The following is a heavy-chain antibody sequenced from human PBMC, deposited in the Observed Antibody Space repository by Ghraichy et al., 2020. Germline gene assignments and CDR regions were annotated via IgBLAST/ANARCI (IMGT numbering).Heavy chain of an antibody. J-gene: IGHJ4*02. CDR2: IYPGDSDT. CDR3: ARHIGDGYHFGYFDY. Sequence: GESLNISCKGSGYSFTTYWIGWVRQMPGKGLEWMGIIYPGDSDTRYSPSFQGPVTISADKSISTAYLQWSSLKASDTAMYYCARHIGDGYHFGYFDYWGQGTLVPVPS. D-gene: IGHD5-24*01. CDR1: GYSFTTYW. V-gene: IGHV5-51*01.